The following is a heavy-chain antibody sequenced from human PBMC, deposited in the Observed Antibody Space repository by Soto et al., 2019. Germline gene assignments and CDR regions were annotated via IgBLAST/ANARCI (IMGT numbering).Heavy chain of an antibody. J-gene: IGHJ5*02. CDR2: IYYSGST. Sequence: PSETLSLTCTVSGGSISSYYWSWIRQPPGKGLEWIGYIYYSGSTNYNPSLKSRVTISVDTSKNQFSLKLSSVTAADTAVYYCARLGCIAAAGLMAKWFDPWGQGTLVTVAS. V-gene: IGHV4-59*08. D-gene: IGHD6-13*01. CDR3: ARLGCIAAAGLMAKWFDP. CDR1: GGSISSYY.